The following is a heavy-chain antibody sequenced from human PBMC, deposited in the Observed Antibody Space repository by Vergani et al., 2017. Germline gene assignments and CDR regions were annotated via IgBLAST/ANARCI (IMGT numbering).Heavy chain of an antibody. CDR2: IYYSGST. CDR1: GGSISSYH. J-gene: IGHJ4*02. CDR3: ARGRGYSSGWYVY. Sequence: QVQLQESGPGLVKPSETLSLTCTVSGGSISSYHWRWIRQPPGKGLEWVGYIYYSGSTNYNPSLKRRLTISVDTSKNQFSLKLSSVTAADTAVYYCARGRGYSSGWYVYWGQGTLVTVSS. V-gene: IGHV4-59*01. D-gene: IGHD6-19*01.